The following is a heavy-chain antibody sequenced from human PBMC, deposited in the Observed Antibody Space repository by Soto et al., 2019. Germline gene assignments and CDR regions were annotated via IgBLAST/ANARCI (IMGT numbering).Heavy chain of an antibody. Sequence: PSETLSLTCSVSGCSISSGGYSWSWIRQPPGKGLEWIGYIYHSGSTYYNPSLKSRVTISVDRSKNQFSLKLSSVTAADTAVYYCARGSITSFDYWGQGTLVTVSS. V-gene: IGHV4-30-2*01. CDR3: ARGSITSFDY. D-gene: IGHD2-2*01. CDR2: IYHSGST. CDR1: GCSISSGGYS. J-gene: IGHJ4*02.